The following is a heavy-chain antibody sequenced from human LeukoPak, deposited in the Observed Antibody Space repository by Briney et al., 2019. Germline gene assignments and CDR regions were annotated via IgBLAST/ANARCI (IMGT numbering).Heavy chain of an antibody. J-gene: IGHJ5*02. Sequence: GGSLRLSCAASGFTFSSYSMNWVRQAPGKGLEWVSSISSSSSYIYYADSVKGRSTISRDNAKNSLYLQMNSLRAEDTAVYYCARSSFARWFDPWGQGTLVTVSS. CDR3: ARSSFARWFDP. CDR2: ISSSSSYI. D-gene: IGHD6-13*01. CDR1: GFTFSSYS. V-gene: IGHV3-21*01.